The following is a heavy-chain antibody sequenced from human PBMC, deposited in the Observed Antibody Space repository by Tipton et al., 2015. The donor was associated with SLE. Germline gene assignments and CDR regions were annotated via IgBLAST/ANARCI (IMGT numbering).Heavy chain of an antibody. CDR2: ISRTSSYS. Sequence: GSLRLSCEGFGFTFSEYYMSWIRQAPGKGLEWVSYISRTSSYSNYADSVKGRFTISRDNAKNSLYLQMNSLRAEDMALYYCAKGGSGWQEELDYWGQGTLVTVSS. J-gene: IGHJ4*02. CDR3: AKGGSGWQEELDY. CDR1: GFTFSEYY. V-gene: IGHV3-11*05. D-gene: IGHD6-19*01.